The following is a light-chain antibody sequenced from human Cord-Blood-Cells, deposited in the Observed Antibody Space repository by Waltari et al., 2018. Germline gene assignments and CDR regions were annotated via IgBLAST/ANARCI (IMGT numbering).Light chain of an antibody. V-gene: IGKV4-1*01. CDR2: WAS. Sequence: DIVMTQSPDSLAVSLGERATINCKSSQSVLYSSNNKNYLAWYQQKPGKPPKLLIYWASTRESGVPDRFSGSGSGTDFTLTISSLQAEDVAVYYCQQYYSTPVAFGQGTKVEIK. CDR3: QQYYSTPVA. CDR1: QSVLYSSNNKNY. J-gene: IGKJ1*01.